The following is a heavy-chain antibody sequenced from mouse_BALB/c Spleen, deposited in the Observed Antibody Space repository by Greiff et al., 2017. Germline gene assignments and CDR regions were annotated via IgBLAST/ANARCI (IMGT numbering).Heavy chain of an antibody. V-gene: IGHV1-80*01. J-gene: IGHJ3*01. D-gene: IGHD1-1*01. CDR3: ARRGDYSLAY. Sequence: VQLQQSGAELVRPGSSVKISCKASGYAFSSYWMNWVKQRPGQGLEWIGQIYPGDGDTNYNGKFKGKATLTADKSSSTAYMQLSSLTSEDSAVYFCARRGDYSLAYWGQGTLVTVSA. CDR1: GYAFSSYW. CDR2: IYPGDGDT.